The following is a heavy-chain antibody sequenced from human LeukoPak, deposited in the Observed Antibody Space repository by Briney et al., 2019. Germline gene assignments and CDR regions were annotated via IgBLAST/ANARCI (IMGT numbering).Heavy chain of an antibody. CDR2: INPTTGDT. J-gene: IGHJ5*02. V-gene: IGHV1-2*02. CDR3: ARNYSDWSDP. CDR1: GYTFNDYF. D-gene: IGHD4-11*01. Sequence: ASVKVSCKASGYTFNDYFMNWVRQAPGQGLEWMGWINPTTGDTKYSQKFQSRVTLTRDMSISTGYMELSRLKSDDTAVYYCARNYSDWSDPWGQGTLVTVSS.